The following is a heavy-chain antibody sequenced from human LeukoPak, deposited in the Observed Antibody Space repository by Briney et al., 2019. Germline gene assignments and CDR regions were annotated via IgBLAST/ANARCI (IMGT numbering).Heavy chain of an antibody. CDR3: ARIHSSGWYRRVDYFDY. V-gene: IGHV3-48*01. J-gene: IGHJ4*02. CDR2: ISSSSSTI. Sequence: GGSLRLSCAASGFTFSSYSMNWVRQAPGKGLEWASYISSSSSTIYYADSVKGRFTISRDNAKNSLYLQMNSLRAEDTAVYYCARIHSSGWYRRVDYFDYWGQGTLVTVSS. D-gene: IGHD6-19*01. CDR1: GFTFSSYS.